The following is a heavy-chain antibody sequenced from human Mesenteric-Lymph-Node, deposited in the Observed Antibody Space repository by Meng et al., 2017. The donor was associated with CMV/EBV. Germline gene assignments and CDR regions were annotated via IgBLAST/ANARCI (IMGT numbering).Heavy chain of an antibody. CDR1: SDSISSSDYY. V-gene: IGHV4-39*07. Sequence: GSLRLSCTVSSDSISSSDYYWGWIRQPPGKGLDWIGNIYYNGRTYYSPSLKSRVTISMDTSKNQFSLKLSSVTAADTAVYFCAREGYRGGAFDIWDQGTMVTVSS. D-gene: IGHD5-18*01. CDR3: AREGYRGGAFDI. J-gene: IGHJ3*02. CDR2: IYYNGRT.